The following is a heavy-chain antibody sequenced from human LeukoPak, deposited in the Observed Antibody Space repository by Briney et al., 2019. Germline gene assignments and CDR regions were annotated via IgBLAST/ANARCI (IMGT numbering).Heavy chain of an antibody. D-gene: IGHD4-23*01. J-gene: IGHJ4*02. CDR3: ARGGLSSPADYGGNLKSDY. CDR2: INPSGGST. Sequence: ASVKVSCKASGGTFSSYAISWVRQAPGQGLEWMGIINPSGGSTSYAQKFQGRVTMTRDTSTSTVYMELSSLRSEDTAVYYCARGGLSSPADYGGNLKSDYWGQGTLVTVSS. V-gene: IGHV1-46*01. CDR1: GGTFSSYA.